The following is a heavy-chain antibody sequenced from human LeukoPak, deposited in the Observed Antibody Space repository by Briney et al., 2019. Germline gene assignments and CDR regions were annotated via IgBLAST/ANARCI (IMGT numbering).Heavy chain of an antibody. CDR1: GFTLSNYW. CDR2: MSSSDDGR. CDR3: AKAPVTSCRGAFCYPFDY. D-gene: IGHD2-15*01. Sequence: GGSLRLSCAASGFTLSNYWMSWVRQAPGKGLEWVSAMSSSDDGRYYAASVRGRFTISRDTSRSTLYLQMNSLRAEDAAVYYCAKAPVTSCRGAFCYPFDYWGQGTLVTVSS. V-gene: IGHV3-23*01. J-gene: IGHJ4*02.